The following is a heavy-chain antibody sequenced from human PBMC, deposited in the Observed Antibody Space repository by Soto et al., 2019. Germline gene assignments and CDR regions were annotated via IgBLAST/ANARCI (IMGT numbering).Heavy chain of an antibody. CDR1: GFTFSDYY. CDR3: ARDGGPRDYSNYPYYYYYYMDV. D-gene: IGHD4-4*01. Sequence: GGSLRLSCAASGFTFSDYYMSWIRQAPGKGLEWVSYISSSGSTIYYADSVKGRFTISRDNAKNSLYLQMNSLRAEDTAVYYCARDGGPRDYSNYPYYYYYYMDVWGKGTTVTVSS. V-gene: IGHV3-11*01. CDR2: ISSSGSTI. J-gene: IGHJ6*03.